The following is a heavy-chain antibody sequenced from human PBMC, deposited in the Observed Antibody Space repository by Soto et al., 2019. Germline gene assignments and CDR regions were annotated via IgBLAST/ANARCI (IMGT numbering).Heavy chain of an antibody. D-gene: IGHD3-22*01. CDR1: GFNFSSYG. Sequence: GSLRLSCEASGFNFSSYGMSWVRQAPGKGLEWVSAISGSGGSTYYADSVKGRFTISRDNSKNTLYLQMSSLRAEDTAVYYCARPRYDGSGTPFDHWGQGTLVTVSS. J-gene: IGHJ4*02. V-gene: IGHV3-23*01. CDR3: ARPRYDGSGTPFDH. CDR2: ISGSGGST.